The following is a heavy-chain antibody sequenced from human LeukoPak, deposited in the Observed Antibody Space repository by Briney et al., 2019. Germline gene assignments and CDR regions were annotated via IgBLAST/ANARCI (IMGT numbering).Heavy chain of an antibody. CDR2: INTNTGNP. D-gene: IGHD6-6*01. CDR3: ARVPLAARSYYYYYMDV. J-gene: IGHJ6*03. V-gene: IGHV7-4-1*02. Sequence: ASVKVSCKASGYTFTSYAMNWVRQAPGQGLGWMGWINTNTGNPTYAQGFTGRFVFSLDTSVSTAYLQISSLKAEDTAVYYCARVPLAARSYYYYYMDVWGKGTTVTVSS. CDR1: GYTFTSYA.